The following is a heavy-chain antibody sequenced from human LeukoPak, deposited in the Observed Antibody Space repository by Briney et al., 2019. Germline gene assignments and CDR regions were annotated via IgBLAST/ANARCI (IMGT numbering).Heavy chain of an antibody. Sequence: ASVKVSCKASGGTFSSYAISWVRQAPGQGPEWMGWMNTETGDTGYAQKFQGRVTMTRDTSMITAYMELTSLRSEDTAVYYCTRSLLGAGVYFDLWGRGTQVTVSS. CDR3: TRSLLGAGVYFDL. V-gene: IGHV1-8*02. D-gene: IGHD1-26*01. CDR1: GGTFSSYA. CDR2: MNTETGDT. J-gene: IGHJ2*01.